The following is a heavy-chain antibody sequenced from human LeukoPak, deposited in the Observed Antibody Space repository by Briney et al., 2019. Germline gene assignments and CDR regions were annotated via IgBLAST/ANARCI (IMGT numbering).Heavy chain of an antibody. CDR3: AKDRHRYSYGYTGFDY. V-gene: IGHV3-43D*03. J-gene: IGHJ4*02. CDR1: GCTFDDYA. CDR2: ISWDGGST. Sequence: PGGSLRLSCAASGCTFDDYAMHWVRQAPGKGLEWVSLISWDGGSTYYADSVKGRFTISRDNSKNSLYLQMNSLRAEDTAVYYCAKDRHRYSYGYTGFDYWGQGTLVTVSS. D-gene: IGHD5-18*01.